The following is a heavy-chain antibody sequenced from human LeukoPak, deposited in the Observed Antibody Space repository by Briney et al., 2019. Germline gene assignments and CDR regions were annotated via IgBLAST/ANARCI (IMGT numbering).Heavy chain of an antibody. Sequence: GGSLRLSCVASGLTFSNSWMTWVRQAPGKGLEWVANIKKDGSETYYVDSVRGRFTVSRDNDKNSLYLEMNSLRDEDTAVYYCLQYNSENAWGQGTLVTVSS. CDR3: LQYNSENA. V-gene: IGHV3-7*01. D-gene: IGHD1-14*01. CDR2: IKKDGSET. J-gene: IGHJ5*02. CDR1: GLTFSNSW.